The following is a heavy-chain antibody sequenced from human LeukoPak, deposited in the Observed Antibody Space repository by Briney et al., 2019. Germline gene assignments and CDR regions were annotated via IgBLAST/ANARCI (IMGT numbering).Heavy chain of an antibody. J-gene: IGHJ4*02. Sequence: ASVKVSCKASGYTFTSYYMHWVRQAPGQGLEWMEIINPSGGSTSYAQKFQGRVTMTRDTSTSTVYMELSSLRSEDAAVYYCARDRGTMILDYWGQGTLVTVSS. V-gene: IGHV1-46*01. CDR1: GYTFTSYY. D-gene: IGHD3-22*01. CDR3: ARDRGTMILDY. CDR2: INPSGGST.